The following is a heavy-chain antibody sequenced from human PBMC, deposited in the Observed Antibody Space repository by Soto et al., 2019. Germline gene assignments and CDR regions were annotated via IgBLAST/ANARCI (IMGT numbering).Heavy chain of an antibody. CDR2: VIPIFGTA. D-gene: IGHD2-15*01. CDR1: GGTFSSYA. Sequence: QVQLVQSGAEVKKPGSSVKVSCKAPGGTFSSYAISWVRQAPGQGLEGMGGVIPIFGTAKYAQKFQGRVTITADESTSTGYMELRSLRSEDTAVYYCARSQGGSSSLDIYYYYYYGMDVWGQGTTVTVSS. J-gene: IGHJ6*02. V-gene: IGHV1-69*01. CDR3: ARSQGGSSSLDIYYYYYYGMDV.